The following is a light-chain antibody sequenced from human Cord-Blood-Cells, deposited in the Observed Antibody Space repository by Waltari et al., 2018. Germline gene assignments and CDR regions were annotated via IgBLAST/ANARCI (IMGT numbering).Light chain of an antibody. CDR3: QVWDSSSDHVV. CDR1: NIGSKS. Sequence: SYVLTQPPSVSVAPGKTARITCGGNNIGSKSVHWYQQKPGQAPVLVIYYVSDRPSGIPERFSGSNSGNTATLTIGRVEAGDEADYYCQVWDSSSDHVVFGGGTKLTVL. CDR2: YVS. J-gene: IGLJ2*01. V-gene: IGLV3-21*04.